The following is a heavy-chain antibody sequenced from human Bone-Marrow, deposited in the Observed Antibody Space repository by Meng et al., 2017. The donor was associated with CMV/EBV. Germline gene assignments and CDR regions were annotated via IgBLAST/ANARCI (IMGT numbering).Heavy chain of an antibody. Sequence: GESLKISCAASEFTFSDYYMSWIRQAPGKGPEWLSYISGSSTTTYYADSVKGRFTISGDNAKKSLYLQMNSLRAEDTAVYYCARAYNVPGWFDPWGQGTPVTVSS. V-gene: IGHV3-11*01. CDR1: EFTFSDYY. D-gene: IGHD1-14*01. CDR3: ARAYNVPGWFDP. CDR2: ISGSSTTT. J-gene: IGHJ5*02.